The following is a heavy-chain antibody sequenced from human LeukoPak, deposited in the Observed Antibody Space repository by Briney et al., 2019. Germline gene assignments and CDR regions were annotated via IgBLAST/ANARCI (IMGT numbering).Heavy chain of an antibody. CDR2: ISDTGGRT. CDR3: AKGGQDFDFWRFDL. J-gene: IGHJ5*02. CDR1: GFGFSDSA. V-gene: IGHV3-23*01. Sequence: GGSLRLSCASSGFGFSDSAVSWVRHSPGEGLKWVSSISDTGGRTYYADSVKGRLTITRDNSRNTVNLQMNGLRADDTARYFCAKGGQDFDFWRFDLWGQGILVIVSS. D-gene: IGHD3-3*01.